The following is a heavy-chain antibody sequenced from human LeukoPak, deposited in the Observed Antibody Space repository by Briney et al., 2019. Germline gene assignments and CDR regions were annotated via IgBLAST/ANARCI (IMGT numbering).Heavy chain of an antibody. J-gene: IGHJ4*02. CDR2: IIHSGST. V-gene: IGHV4-4*02. CDR3: ASSGAGSSKDY. Sequence: SETLSLTCAVSGGSISSSTWWSWVRRPPGKGVEWSGEIIHSGSTNYNPSLKSRVTISVDKSKNQFSLKLGSVTAADTAVYYCASSGAGSSKDYWGQGTLVTVSS. D-gene: IGHD3-10*01. CDR1: GGSISSSTW.